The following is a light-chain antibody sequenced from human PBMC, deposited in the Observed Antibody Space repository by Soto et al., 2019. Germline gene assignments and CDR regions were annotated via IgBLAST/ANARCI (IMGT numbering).Light chain of an antibody. J-gene: IGKJ5*01. CDR1: PSVTNY. CDR3: QQRNNWPIT. CDR2: GAF. Sequence: EIVLTRSPATLSLSPGERATLSCRASPSVTNYLAWYQQKPGQAPRLLIYGAFNRATGIPARFSGSGSGTDFTLTISSLEPEDFALYYCQQRNNWPITFGQGTRLEI. V-gene: IGKV3-11*01.